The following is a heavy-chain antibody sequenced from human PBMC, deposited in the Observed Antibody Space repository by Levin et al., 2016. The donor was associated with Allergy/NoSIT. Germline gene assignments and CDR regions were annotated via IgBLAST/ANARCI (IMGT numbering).Heavy chain of an antibody. J-gene: IGHJ5*02. CDR2: ISYDGTNI. Sequence: WIRQPPGKGLEWLAVISYDGTNIYYTDSVKGRFTISRDNAKNSLYLQMNSLRAEDTAVYYCARGGVFWFDPWGQGTLVTVSS. CDR3: ARGGVFWFDP. D-gene: IGHD3-3*01. V-gene: IGHV3-33*05.